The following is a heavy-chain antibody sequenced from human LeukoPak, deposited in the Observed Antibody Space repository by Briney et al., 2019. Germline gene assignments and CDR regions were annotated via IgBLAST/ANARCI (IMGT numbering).Heavy chain of an antibody. CDR3: ARAVFWSGYYVLDY. V-gene: IGHV3-7*01. J-gene: IGHJ4*02. CDR1: GFTFSSYW. D-gene: IGHD3-3*01. CDR2: IKQDGSEK. Sequence: GGSLRLSCAASGFTFSSYWMSWVCQAPGKGLEWVANIKQDGSEKYYVDSVKGRFTISRDNAKNSLYLQMNSLRAEDTAVYYCARAVFWSGYYVLDYWGQGTLVTVSS.